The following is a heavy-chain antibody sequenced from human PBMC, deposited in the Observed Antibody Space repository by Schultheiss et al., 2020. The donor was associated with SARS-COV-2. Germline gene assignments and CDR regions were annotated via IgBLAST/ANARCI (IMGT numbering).Heavy chain of an antibody. CDR3: TRSGWCDY. CDR2: IRSKAYGGTT. D-gene: IGHD6-19*01. Sequence: GGSLRLSCVASGFSFTSYAMSWVRQAPGKGLEWVGFIRSKAYGGTTEYAASVKGRFTISRDDSKSIAYLQMNSLKTEDTAVYYCTRSGWCDYWGQGTLVTVSS. J-gene: IGHJ4*02. CDR1: GFSFTSYA. V-gene: IGHV3-49*04.